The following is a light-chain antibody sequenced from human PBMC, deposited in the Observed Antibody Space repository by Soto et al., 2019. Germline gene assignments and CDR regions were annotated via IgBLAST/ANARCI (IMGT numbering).Light chain of an antibody. Sequence: QPVLTQPPSVSGAPGQRVTISCTGSSSNIGAGYDVNWYQQLPGTAPKLLIFGNNNRPSGVPDRFSGSKSGTSASLAITGLQAEDEADYYCQSYDSSLSGWVFGGGTKVTVL. V-gene: IGLV1-40*01. CDR1: SSNIGAGYD. J-gene: IGLJ3*02. CDR3: QSYDSSLSGWV. CDR2: GNN.